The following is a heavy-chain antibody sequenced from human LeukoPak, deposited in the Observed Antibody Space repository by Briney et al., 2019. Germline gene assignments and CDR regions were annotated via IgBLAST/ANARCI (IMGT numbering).Heavy chain of an antibody. D-gene: IGHD4-11*01. Sequence: GGSLRLSCAASGFTFSSYWMHWVRQAPGKGLEWVSRINSDGSSTSYADSVKGRFTISRDNAKNTLYLQMNSLRAEDTAVDYCARDYSNYGDFDDSGEGSLVTVSS. V-gene: IGHV3-74*01. CDR2: INSDGSST. J-gene: IGHJ4*02. CDR3: ARDYSNYGDFDD. CDR1: GFTFSSYW.